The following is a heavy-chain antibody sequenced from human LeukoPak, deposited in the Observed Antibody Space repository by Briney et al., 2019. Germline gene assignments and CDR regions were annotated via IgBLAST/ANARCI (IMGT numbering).Heavy chain of an antibody. J-gene: IGHJ2*01. Sequence: SQTLSLTCTVSGGSISRGAYYWSWIRQHPEKGLEWIVYIYYSGTTYYNPSFQSRVIISSDTAKNQFSLKLSSVTAADTAVYFCARRWLQAGYFDFWGRGTLVTVSS. D-gene: IGHD5-24*01. CDR2: IYYSGTT. CDR1: GGSISRGAYY. CDR3: ARRWLQAGYFDF. V-gene: IGHV4-31*03.